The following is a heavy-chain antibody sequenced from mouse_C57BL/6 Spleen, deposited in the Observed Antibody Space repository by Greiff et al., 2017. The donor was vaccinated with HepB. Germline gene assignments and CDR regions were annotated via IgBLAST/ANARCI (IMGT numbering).Heavy chain of an antibody. CDR2: IYPRSGNT. Sequence: LQESGAELARPGASVKLSCKASGYTFTSYGISWVKQRTGQGLEWIGEIYPRSGNTYYNEKFKGKATLTADKSSSTAYMELRSLTSEDSAVYFCARLTTVVAPYYAMDYWGQGTSVTVSS. J-gene: IGHJ4*01. CDR1: GYTFTSYG. CDR3: ARLTTVVAPYYAMDY. D-gene: IGHD1-1*01. V-gene: IGHV1-81*01.